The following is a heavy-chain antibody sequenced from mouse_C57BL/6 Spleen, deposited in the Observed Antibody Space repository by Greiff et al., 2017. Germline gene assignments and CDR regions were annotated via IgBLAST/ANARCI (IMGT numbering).Heavy chain of an antibody. D-gene: IGHD1-2*01. J-gene: IGHJ1*03. CDR3: ARGPITTGWYFDV. V-gene: IGHV1-76*01. CDR1: GYTFTDYY. CDR2: IYPGSGNT. Sequence: QVQLKESGAELVRPGASVKLSCKASGYTFTDYYINWVKQRPGQGLEWIARIYPGSGNTYYNEKFKGKATLTAEKSSSTAYMQLSSLTSEDSAVYFCARGPITTGWYFDVWGTGTTVTVSS.